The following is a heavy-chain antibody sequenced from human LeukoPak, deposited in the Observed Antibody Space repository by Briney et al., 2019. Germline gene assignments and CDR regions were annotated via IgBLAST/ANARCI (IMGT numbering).Heavy chain of an antibody. CDR1: GFTFSSYS. CDR3: ARGPGGSGSYYDY. D-gene: IGHD3-10*01. CDR2: ISSNSRYI. J-gene: IGHJ4*02. V-gene: IGHV3-21*01. Sequence: GESLRLSCAASGFTFSSYSMNWVRQAPGKGLEWVSYISSNSRYIYYADSVKGRFTISRDNAKNSLYLQMNSLRTEDAAVYYCARGPGGSGSYYDYWGQGTLVTVSS.